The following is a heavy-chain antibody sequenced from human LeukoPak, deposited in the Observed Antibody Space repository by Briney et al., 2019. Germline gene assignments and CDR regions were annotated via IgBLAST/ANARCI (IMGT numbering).Heavy chain of an antibody. J-gene: IGHJ4*02. V-gene: IGHV3-23*01. CDR3: AKAPILTGYLAYFDY. D-gene: IGHD3-9*01. CDR1: GFTFSSYA. Sequence: GGSLRLSCAASGFTFSSYAMSWVRQAPGKGLEWVSAISGSGGSTYYADSVKGRFTISRDNSKNTLYPQMNSLRAEDTAVYYCAKAPILTGYLAYFDYWGQGTLVTVSS. CDR2: ISGSGGST.